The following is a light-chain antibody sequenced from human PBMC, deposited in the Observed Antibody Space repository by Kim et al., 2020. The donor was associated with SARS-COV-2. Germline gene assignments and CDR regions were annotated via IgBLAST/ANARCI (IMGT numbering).Light chain of an antibody. V-gene: IGLV1-44*01. CDR3: AAWDDSLNDYV. J-gene: IGLJ1*01. CDR2: SNN. Sequence: PSVTITGSGSSANIGSNTVNGYRRLAATAAKLRIYSNNQRPSGVPGRFAGCEYGTSASLAISGLQSEDEADYYCAAWDDSLNDYVFGTGTKVTVL. CDR1: SANIGSNT.